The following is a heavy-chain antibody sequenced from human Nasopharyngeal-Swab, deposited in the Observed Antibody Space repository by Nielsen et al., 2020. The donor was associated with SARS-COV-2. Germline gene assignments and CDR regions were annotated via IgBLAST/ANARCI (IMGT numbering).Heavy chain of an antibody. V-gene: IGHV3-23*01. CDR1: GLTFTSYA. Sequence: GGSLRLSCAASGLTFTSYAINWVRPAPGKGLEWVSGMSGRGAKTYYAESVKGRFTISRDVSKNTLYLQMNGLRAEDTAVYYCAKDSGAGFCDDGSCFPTNHWGQGTLVTVSS. CDR3: AKDSGAGFCDDGSCFPTNH. CDR2: MSGRGAKT. J-gene: IGHJ5*02. D-gene: IGHD2-15*01.